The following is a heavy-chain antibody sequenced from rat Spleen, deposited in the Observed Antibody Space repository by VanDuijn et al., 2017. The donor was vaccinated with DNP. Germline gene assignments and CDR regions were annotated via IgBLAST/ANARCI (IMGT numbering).Heavy chain of an antibody. J-gene: IGHJ3*01. CDR3: ARPDRGWFAY. CDR2: ISYDGART. V-gene: IGHV5-22*01. CDR1: GFTFRDYY. Sequence: EVQLVESWGGLVQPGGSLKLFCAASGFTFRDYYMAWVRQAPTKGLEWVAYISYDGARTYNGDSVVGRFTISRDNAKSTLYLQMNSLRSEDMATYYCARPDRGWFAYWGQGTLVTVSS.